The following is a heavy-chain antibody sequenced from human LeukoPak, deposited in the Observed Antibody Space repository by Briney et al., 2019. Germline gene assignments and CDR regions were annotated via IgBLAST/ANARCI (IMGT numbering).Heavy chain of an antibody. J-gene: IGHJ4*02. D-gene: IGHD5-18*01. V-gene: IGHV4-59*01. CDR2: LYYTGAS. Sequence: PSATLSPTHTLSCGSISSSYWSWIRLPPGKGLERLGYLYYTGASYYNPALKRRVTISLDTSKNQFSLKLSSVTAADAAIYYCARAGYSYGAGYYCDYWGQGALVTVSS. CDR1: CGSISSSY. CDR3: ARAGYSYGAGYYCDY.